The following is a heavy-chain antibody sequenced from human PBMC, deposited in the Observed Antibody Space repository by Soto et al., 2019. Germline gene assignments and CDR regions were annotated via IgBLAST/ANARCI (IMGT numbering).Heavy chain of an antibody. J-gene: IGHJ4*02. CDR2: ISYDGSNQ. CDR1: GFTFNIYG. Sequence: PGGSLRLSCAASGFTFNIYGMNWVRRAPDKGLEWVALISYDGSNQYYADSVKGRFTISRDNSKNTLFLQMNSLRADDTAVYYCAKDQASGQGSFDSWGQGTLVTVSS. CDR3: AKDQASGQGSFDS. V-gene: IGHV3-30*18.